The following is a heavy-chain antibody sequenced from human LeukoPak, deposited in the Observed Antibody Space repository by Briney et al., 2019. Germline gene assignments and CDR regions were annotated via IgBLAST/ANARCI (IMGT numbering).Heavy chain of an antibody. CDR1: GFTFSSYA. CDR2: ISGSGGST. V-gene: IGHV3-23*01. Sequence: PGGSLRLSCAASGFTFSSYAMSWVRQAPGKGLEWASAISGSGGSTYYADSVKGRFTISRDNSKNTLYLQMNSLRAEDTAVYYCAKGLYYDFWSGYLAYWGQGTLVTVSS. D-gene: IGHD3-3*01. J-gene: IGHJ4*02. CDR3: AKGLYYDFWSGYLAY.